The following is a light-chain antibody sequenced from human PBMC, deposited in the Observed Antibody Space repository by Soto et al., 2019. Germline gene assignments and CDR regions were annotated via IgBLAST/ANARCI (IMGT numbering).Light chain of an antibody. J-gene: IGLJ7*01. CDR2: EGS. CDR1: SSDFGIFDL. V-gene: IGLV2-23*03. Sequence: QSALTQPASVSGSPGQSITISCTATSSDFGIFDLVSWYQQYPGKAPKVIIFEGSKRPSGVSDRFSGSTSDNTASLTISGLQAEDEADYHCCSYAGNRTFVFGGGTQLTVL. CDR3: CSYAGNRTFV.